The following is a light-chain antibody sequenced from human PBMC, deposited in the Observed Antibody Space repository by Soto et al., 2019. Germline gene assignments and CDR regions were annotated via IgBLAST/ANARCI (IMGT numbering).Light chain of an antibody. J-gene: IGKJ1*01. V-gene: IGKV3-20*01. Sequence: EIVMTQSPATLAVSPGERANLSCRASQSVSSNLAWYQRKPGQAPRLLIYGASDRATGIPDRFSGSGSGTDFTLTISRLEPEDFAVYYCQQYGDSPWTFGQGTKVDIK. CDR1: QSVSSN. CDR3: QQYGDSPWT. CDR2: GAS.